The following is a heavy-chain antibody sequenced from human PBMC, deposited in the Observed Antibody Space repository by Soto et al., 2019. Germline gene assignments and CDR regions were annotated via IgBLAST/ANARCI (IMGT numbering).Heavy chain of an antibody. CDR2: IHYSGTT. V-gene: IGHV4-59*01. D-gene: IGHD2-8*01. CDR1: GGPISSYH. J-gene: IGHJ4*02. CDR3: ARYNSYAIDY. Sequence: TSETLSLTCTVSGGPISSYHWSWIRQPPGKGLEWIANIHYSGTTNYNPSLASRVTLSVDTSKNQFSLKMTSVTAADRAMYFCARYNSYAIDYWGRGTLVTVS.